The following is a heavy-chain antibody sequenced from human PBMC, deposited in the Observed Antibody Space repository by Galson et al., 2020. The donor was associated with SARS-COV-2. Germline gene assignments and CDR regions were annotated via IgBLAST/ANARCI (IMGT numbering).Heavy chain of an antibody. CDR1: GFTFSSYA. CDR2: ISYDGSNK. V-gene: IGHV3-30*04. J-gene: IGHJ4*02. CDR3: ASDSSGWYWRQRDY. D-gene: IGHD6-19*01. Sequence: QLGESLKISCAASGFTFSSYAMHWVRQAPGKGLEWVAVISYDGSNKYYADSVKGRFTISRDNSKNTLYLQMNSLRAEDTAVYYCASDSSGWYWRQRDYWGQGTLVTVSS.